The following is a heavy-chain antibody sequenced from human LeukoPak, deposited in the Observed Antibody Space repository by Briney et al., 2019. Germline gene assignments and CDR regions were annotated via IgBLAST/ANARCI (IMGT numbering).Heavy chain of an antibody. Sequence: GGSLRLSCAASGFTVSSYWMHWVRHAPGKGLVWVSRINSDGSSTTYADSVKGRFTISRDNAKNMLYLQVCSLRAEDTAVYYCARDGSSWANWLDTWGQGTLVTVSS. D-gene: IGHD6-13*01. J-gene: IGHJ5*02. CDR3: ARDGSSWANWLDT. CDR2: INSDGSST. V-gene: IGHV3-74*01. CDR1: GFTVSSYW.